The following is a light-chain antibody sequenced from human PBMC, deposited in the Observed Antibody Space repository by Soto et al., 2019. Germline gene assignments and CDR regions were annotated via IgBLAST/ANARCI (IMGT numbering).Light chain of an antibody. Sequence: EIVMTQSPATLSVSPGERATLSCRASQSVSGHLAWYQQKPGQAPRLLISAASTRATGIPARFSGSGSGTEFTLTISSLQSEDFAVYYCQQYHYWWTFGQGTKVEIK. J-gene: IGKJ1*01. V-gene: IGKV3-15*01. CDR3: QQYHYWWT. CDR1: QSVSGH. CDR2: AAS.